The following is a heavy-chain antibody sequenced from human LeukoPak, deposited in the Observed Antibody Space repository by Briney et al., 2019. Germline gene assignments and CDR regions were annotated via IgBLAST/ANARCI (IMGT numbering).Heavy chain of an antibody. CDR1: GYTFTSYA. Sequence: GASVKVSCKASGYTFTSYAINWVRQAPGQGLEWMGRINPNSGDPNYPQNFQGRVTMTRDTSISTAHMEKSSLTSDDTAVYYCARSAGHCNNGVCFTDYYIDVWGTGTTVTVSS. D-gene: IGHD2-8*01. J-gene: IGHJ6*03. V-gene: IGHV1-2*06. CDR2: INPNSGDP. CDR3: ARSAGHCNNGVCFTDYYIDV.